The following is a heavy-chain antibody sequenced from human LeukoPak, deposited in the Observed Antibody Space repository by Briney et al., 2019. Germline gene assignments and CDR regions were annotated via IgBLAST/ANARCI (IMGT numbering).Heavy chain of an antibody. CDR2: INHSGST. CDR1: GGSFSGYY. J-gene: IGHJ4*02. Sequence: PSETLSLTCAVYGGSFSGYYWSWIRQPPGKGLEWIGEINHSGSTNYNPSLKSRVTISVDTSKNQFSLKLSSVTAADTAVYYCARGVRMARQEYWGQGTLVTVSS. D-gene: IGHD5-24*01. V-gene: IGHV4-34*01. CDR3: ARGVRMARQEY.